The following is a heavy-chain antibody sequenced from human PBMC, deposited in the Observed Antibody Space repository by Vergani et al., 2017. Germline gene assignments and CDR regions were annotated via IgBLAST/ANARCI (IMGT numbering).Heavy chain of an antibody. CDR1: GGTFSSYA. CDR3: ARGRLRFLEWFLPHFDY. Sequence: QVQLVQSGAEVKKPGSSVKVSCKASGGTFSSYAISWVRQAPGQGLEWMGGIIPIFGTANYAQKFQGRVTITADEPTSTAYMELSSLRSEDTAVYYCARGRLRFLEWFLPHFDYWGQGTLVTVSS. D-gene: IGHD3-3*01. CDR2: IIPIFGTA. V-gene: IGHV1-69*01. J-gene: IGHJ4*02.